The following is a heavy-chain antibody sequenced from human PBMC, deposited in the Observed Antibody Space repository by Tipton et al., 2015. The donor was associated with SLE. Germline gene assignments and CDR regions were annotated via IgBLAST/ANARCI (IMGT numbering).Heavy chain of an antibody. CDR2: IYTSGST. J-gene: IGHJ4*02. D-gene: IGHD6-13*01. CDR3: ARLCGYGPPAGTLDY. CDR1: GGSISSYY. V-gene: IGHV4-4*09. Sequence: GLVKPSETLSLTCTVSGGSISSYYWSWIRQPPGKGLEWIGYIYTSGSTNYNPSLKSRVTISVDTSKNQFSLKLSSVTAADTAVYYCARLCGYGPPAGTLDYWGQGTLVTVSS.